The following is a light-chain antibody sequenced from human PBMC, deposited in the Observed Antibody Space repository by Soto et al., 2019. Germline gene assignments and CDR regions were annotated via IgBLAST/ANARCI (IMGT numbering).Light chain of an antibody. Sequence: DIQMTQSPSSLCASVVDRITIXCLASQIINSWLAWYQQKPGKAPKLLIYKASTLKSGVPSRFSGSGSGTEFTLTISSLQPDDFATYYCQHYNSYSEAFGQGTKVDIK. CDR2: KAS. CDR3: QHYNSYSEA. J-gene: IGKJ1*01. CDR1: QIINSW. V-gene: IGKV1-5*03.